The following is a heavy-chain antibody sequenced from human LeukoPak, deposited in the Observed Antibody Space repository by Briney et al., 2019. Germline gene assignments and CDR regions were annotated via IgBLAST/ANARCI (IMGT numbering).Heavy chain of an antibody. CDR2: ISSSSSYI. CDR1: GFTFSSYS. D-gene: IGHD3-16*02. CDR3: ARDGMITFGGVIVKGASDI. V-gene: IGHV3-21*01. J-gene: IGHJ3*02. Sequence: GGSLRLSCAASGFTFSSYSMNWVRQAPGKGLEWVSSISSSSSYIYYADSVKGRFTISRDNAKNSLYLQMNSLRAEDTAVYYCARDGMITFGGVIVKGASDIWGQGTMVTVSS.